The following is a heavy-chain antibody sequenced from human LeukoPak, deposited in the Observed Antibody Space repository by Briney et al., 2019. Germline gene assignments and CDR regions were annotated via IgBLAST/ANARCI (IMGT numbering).Heavy chain of an antibody. CDR1: RFTFSSYA. D-gene: IGHD3-16*01. Sequence: GGSLRLSCAASRFTFSSYAMSWVRQAPGKGLEWVSSISDGGSGTFLADSVKGRFTISRDNAKNSLYLQMNCLRAEDTAVYYCARSPVGGRPDFWGQGTLVIVSS. J-gene: IGHJ4*02. V-gene: IGHV3-23*01. CDR3: ARSPVGGRPDF. CDR2: ISDGGSGT.